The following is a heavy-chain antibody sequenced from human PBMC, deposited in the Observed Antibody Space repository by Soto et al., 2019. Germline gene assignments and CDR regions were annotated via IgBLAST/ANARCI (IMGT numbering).Heavy chain of an antibody. J-gene: IGHJ5*02. V-gene: IGHV3-21*01. Sequence: PGGSLRLSCAASGFTFCSYSMNWVRQAPGKGLEWVSSISSSSSYIYYADSVKGRFTISRDNAKNTVYLQMNSLRVEDSAVYYCAAGYNNAWNNCFDPWGQGTLVTVSS. CDR1: GFTFCSYS. CDR2: ISSSSSYI. D-gene: IGHD5-18*01. CDR3: AAGYNNAWNNCFDP.